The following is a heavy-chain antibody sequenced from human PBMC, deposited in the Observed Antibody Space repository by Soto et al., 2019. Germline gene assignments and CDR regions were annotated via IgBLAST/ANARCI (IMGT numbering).Heavy chain of an antibody. CDR2: INPNSGRT. D-gene: IGHD2-21*02. CDR1: GYTFTSHW. V-gene: IGHV1-46*01. J-gene: IGHJ4*02. Sequence: QVHLVQSGAEVEKPGASVRLPCKASGYTFTSHWMHWMRQAPGQGLEWMGIINPNSGRTTYARQFQGRVTIARDTATNTVDMGLISLAFGDTAMYYCARGASDTDFWGQGTLGPVSP. CDR3: ARGASDTDF.